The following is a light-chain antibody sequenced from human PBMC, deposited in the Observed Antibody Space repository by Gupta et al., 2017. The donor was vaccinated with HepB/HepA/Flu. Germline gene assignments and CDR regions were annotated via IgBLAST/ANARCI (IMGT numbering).Light chain of an antibody. CDR2: GAS. J-gene: IGKJ4*01. V-gene: IGKV3-15*01. CDR1: QSISSN. CDR3: QHKNNFPIT. Sequence: EIVMTQSPVSLSVYQGAGVTLSCRASQSISSNLAWYQQRLGQAPRLLIYGASSRAAGIPARFSGSGAGTEFTLTISGLQSEDFAVYFCQHKNNFPITFGRGTKVEI.